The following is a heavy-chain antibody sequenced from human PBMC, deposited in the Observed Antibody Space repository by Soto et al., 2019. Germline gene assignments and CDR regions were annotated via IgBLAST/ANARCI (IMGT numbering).Heavy chain of an antibody. J-gene: IGHJ3*02. V-gene: IGHV3-21*01. CDR1: GFTFSNAW. Sequence: PGGSLRLSCATSGFTFSNAWMGWVRQAPGKGLEWVSSISSSSSYIYYADSVKGRFTISRDNAKNSLYLQMNSLRAEDTAVYYCASDPQDAFDIWGQGTMVTVSS. CDR2: ISSSSSYI. CDR3: ASDPQDAFDI.